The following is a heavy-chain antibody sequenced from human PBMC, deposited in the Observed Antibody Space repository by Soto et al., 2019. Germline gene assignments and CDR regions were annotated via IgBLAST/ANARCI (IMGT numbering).Heavy chain of an antibody. CDR2: ISGSGGST. CDR1: GFTFSSYA. Sequence: PGGSLRLSCVVSGFTFSSYAMSWVRQAPGKGLEWVASISGSGGSTYSADSVKGRFTISRDNSKNTLYLQMNSLRAEDTAVYYCAKDRGRGDAFDIWGQGTMVTVSS. CDR3: AKDRGRGDAFDI. J-gene: IGHJ3*02. V-gene: IGHV3-23*01. D-gene: IGHD5-12*01.